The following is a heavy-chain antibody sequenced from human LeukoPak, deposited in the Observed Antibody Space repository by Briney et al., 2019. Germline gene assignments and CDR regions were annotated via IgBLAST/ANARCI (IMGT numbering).Heavy chain of an antibody. CDR2: IYYSGST. CDR1: GGSISSSSYY. J-gene: IGHJ6*02. D-gene: IGHD3-10*01. Sequence: PSETLSLTCTVSGGSISSSSYYWGWIRQPPGKGLEWIGSIYYSGSTYYNPSLKSRVTISLDMSKNYFSLKLSSVTAADTAVYYCARDRSDYYGSGSDNYGMDVWGQGTTVTVSS. CDR3: ARDRSDYYGSGSDNYGMDV. V-gene: IGHV4-39*07.